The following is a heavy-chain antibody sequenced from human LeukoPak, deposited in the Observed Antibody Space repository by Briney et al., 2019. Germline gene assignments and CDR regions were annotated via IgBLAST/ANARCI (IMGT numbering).Heavy chain of an antibody. J-gene: IGHJ4*02. CDR3: AKGGGYSYGQLDY. V-gene: IGHV3-74*01. Sequence: GGSLRLSCAASGFTFSSYWMHWVRRAPGKGLVWVSRINYDGSSTSYADSVKGRFTISRDNAKNTLYLQMNSLRAEDTAVYYCAKGGGYSYGQLDYWGQGTLVTVSS. CDR2: INYDGSST. D-gene: IGHD5-18*01. CDR1: GFTFSSYW.